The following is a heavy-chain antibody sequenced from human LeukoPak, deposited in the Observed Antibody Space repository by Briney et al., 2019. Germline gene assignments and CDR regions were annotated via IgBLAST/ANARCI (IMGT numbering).Heavy chain of an antibody. V-gene: IGHV1-8*01. J-gene: IGHJ4*02. CDR1: GYTFTSYD. CDR2: MNPNSGNT. D-gene: IGHD6-13*01. Sequence: ASVEVSCKASGYTFTSYDINWVRQATGQGLEWMGWMNPNSGNTGYAQKFQGRVTMTRNTSISTAYMELSSLRSEDTAVYYCASGRLTAAGTAKDYWGQGTLVTVSS. CDR3: ASGRLTAAGTAKDY.